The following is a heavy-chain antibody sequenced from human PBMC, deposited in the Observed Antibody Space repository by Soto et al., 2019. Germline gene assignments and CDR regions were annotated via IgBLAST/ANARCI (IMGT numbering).Heavy chain of an antibody. CDR1: GGSISSYC. Sequence: SSETLSLTCTVSGGSISSYCWRWIRQPPGKGLEWIGYIYYSGSTNYNPSLKSRVTISVDTSKNQFSLKLSSVTAADTAVYYCARASGAAGYYYYYYMDVWGKGTTVTVSS. V-gene: IGHV4-59*01. CDR3: ARASGAAGYYYYYYMDV. D-gene: IGHD6-13*01. J-gene: IGHJ6*03. CDR2: IYYSGST.